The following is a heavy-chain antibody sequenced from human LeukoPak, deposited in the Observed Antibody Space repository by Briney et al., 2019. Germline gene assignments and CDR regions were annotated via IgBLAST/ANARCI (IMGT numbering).Heavy chain of an antibody. CDR2: ISGSGSSI. Sequence: GGSLRLSCAASGFTFSSHSMNWVRQAPGKGLEWVSYISGSGSSIYYADSVKGRFTISRDNAKNSLYLQMNSLRAEDTAVYYCARDFVGDYYDSSGYYSLDAFDIWGQGTMVTVSS. V-gene: IGHV3-48*01. CDR3: ARDFVGDYYDSSGYYSLDAFDI. D-gene: IGHD3-22*01. CDR1: GFTFSSHS. J-gene: IGHJ3*02.